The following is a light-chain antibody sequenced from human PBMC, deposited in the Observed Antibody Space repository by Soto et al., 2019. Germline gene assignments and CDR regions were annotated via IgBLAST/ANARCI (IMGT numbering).Light chain of an antibody. J-gene: IGKJ3*01. CDR1: QSISSY. CDR3: RQSYSTPLT. CDR2: AAS. V-gene: IGKV1-39*01. Sequence: DIQITQSPSSLSAYVGDRVRITCRSSQSISSYLNWYQQKPGKAPKLLIYAASSLQSGVPSRFSGSGSGTDFTLTISSLQTEDFATYSCRQSYSTPLTFGPGTKVDIK.